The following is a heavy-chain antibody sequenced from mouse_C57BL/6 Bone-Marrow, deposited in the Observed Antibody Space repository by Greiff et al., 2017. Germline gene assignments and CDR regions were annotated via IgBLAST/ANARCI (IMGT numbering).Heavy chain of an antibody. J-gene: IGHJ3*01. V-gene: IGHV1-42*01. CDR3: ARWGLRRTGGFAY. Sequence: EVQLQQSGPELVKPGASVKISCKASGYSFTGYYMNWVKQSPEKSLEWIGEINPSTGGTTYNQKFKAKATLTVDKSSSTAYMQLKSLTSEDSAVYYCARWGLRRTGGFAYWGQGTLVTVSA. CDR2: INPSTGGT. CDR1: GYSFTGYY. D-gene: IGHD2-4*01.